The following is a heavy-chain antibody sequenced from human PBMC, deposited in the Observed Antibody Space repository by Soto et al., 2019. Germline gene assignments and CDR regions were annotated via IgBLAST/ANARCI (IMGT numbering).Heavy chain of an antibody. CDR3: ARDTRYSSGWYAN. CDR2: ASYDGTNK. Sequence: GGSLRLSCAASGFTFSCDAMRRVRQAPGKGLEWVAVASYDGTNKYYAGSVEGRFFISRDNSKNTLYLQMNSLRVEDSAMYYCARDTRYSSGWYANWGQGTLVTVSS. CDR1: GFTFSCDA. J-gene: IGHJ4*02. D-gene: IGHD6-19*01. V-gene: IGHV3-30*04.